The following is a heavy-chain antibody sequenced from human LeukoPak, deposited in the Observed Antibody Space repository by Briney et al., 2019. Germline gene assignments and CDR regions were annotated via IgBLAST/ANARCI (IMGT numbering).Heavy chain of an antibody. D-gene: IGHD1-26*01. CDR1: GYPFSCYY. V-gene: IGHV1-2*02. CDR3: ARGGKSQWDPFDY. Sequence: ASVKVSCKASGYPFSCYYIHWVRQAPGQGLEWMGWINPSSGDTNYLQEFQDRVTMTRDTSISTAYMELSRLRSDDTAVYFCARGGKSQWDPFDYWGQGTLVTVSS. J-gene: IGHJ4*02. CDR2: INPSSGDT.